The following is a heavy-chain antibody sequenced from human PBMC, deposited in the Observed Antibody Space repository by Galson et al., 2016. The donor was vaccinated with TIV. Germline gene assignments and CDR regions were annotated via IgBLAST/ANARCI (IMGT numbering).Heavy chain of an antibody. J-gene: IGHJ3*02. D-gene: IGHD1-26*01. V-gene: IGHV1-69*02. Sequence: SVKVSCKASGGTFSSYSVSWVRQAPGQGLEWMGRIIPMVGMTNYAQKFQGKITITADRSTTTAYLELSSLGSEDTAVYYSARRYSGSKNGFDMWGQGTMVTVSS. CDR1: GGTFSSYS. CDR3: ARRYSGSKNGFDM. CDR2: IIPMVGMT.